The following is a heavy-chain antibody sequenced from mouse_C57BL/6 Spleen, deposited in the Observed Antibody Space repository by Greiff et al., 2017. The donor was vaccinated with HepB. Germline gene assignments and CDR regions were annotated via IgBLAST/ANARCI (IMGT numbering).Heavy chain of an antibody. V-gene: IGHV1-55*01. CDR3: ARSYSNFAMDY. Sequence: VQLQQSGAELVKPGASVKMSCKASGYTFTSYWITWVKQRPGQGLEWIGHIYPGSGSNNYNEKFKSKATLTVDTSSSTAYMQLSSLTSEDSAVYYCARSYSNFAMDYWGQGTSVTVSS. CDR1: GYTFTSYW. CDR2: IYPGSGSN. J-gene: IGHJ4*01. D-gene: IGHD2-5*01.